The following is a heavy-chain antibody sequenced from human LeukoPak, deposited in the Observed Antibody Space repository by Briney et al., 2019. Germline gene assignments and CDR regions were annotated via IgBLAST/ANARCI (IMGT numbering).Heavy chain of an antibody. CDR1: GGSISTTNYY. V-gene: IGHV4-39*01. CDR2: IYSSGNT. CDR3: ARHSGLRSPFDP. J-gene: IGHJ5*02. Sequence: SETLSLTCTVSGGSISTTNYYWGWIRRPPGRDLEWIGGIYSSGNTYYNPSLESRVTISVDTSKNQLSLKLTSATAADTSVYYCARHSGLRSPFDPWGQGTLVTVSS. D-gene: IGHD3-3*01.